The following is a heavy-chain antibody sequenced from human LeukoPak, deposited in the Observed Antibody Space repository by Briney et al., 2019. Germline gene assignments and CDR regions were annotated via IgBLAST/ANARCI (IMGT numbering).Heavy chain of an antibody. D-gene: IGHD5-18*01. V-gene: IGHV1-8*01. J-gene: IGHJ6*03. CDR1: GYTFTNSD. Sequence: GASVTVSCKASGYTFTNSDINWVRQATGQGLEWMGWMNPNSGNTGYAQKFQGRVTMTTNTSISTAYMELSSLRSEDTAVYFCARGRYSYQYYYYMDVWGKGTTVTVSS. CDR3: ARGRYSYQYYYYMDV. CDR2: MNPNSGNT.